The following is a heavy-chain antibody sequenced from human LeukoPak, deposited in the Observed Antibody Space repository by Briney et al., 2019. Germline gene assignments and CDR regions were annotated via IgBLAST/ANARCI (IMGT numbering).Heavy chain of an antibody. J-gene: IGHJ4*02. CDR2: LSGSRGSV. Sequence: GGALRLSCKASGVTFSSYTVNGGREAPGKGGEWGSGLSGSRGSVFYADSVKGRFTISRDNSKNTLYLQMDSLRAEDTAVYYCARAMMVVSNLWGVYDYWGPGTLVTVSS. CDR1: GVTFSSYT. V-gene: IGHV3-23*01. CDR3: ARAMMVVSNLWGVYDY. D-gene: IGHD3-22*01.